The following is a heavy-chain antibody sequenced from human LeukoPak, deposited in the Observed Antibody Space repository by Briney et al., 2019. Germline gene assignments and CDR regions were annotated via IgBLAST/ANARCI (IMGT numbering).Heavy chain of an antibody. CDR3: ARGLYGAYGTDY. CDR2: ISGSGGST. J-gene: IGHJ4*02. Sequence: PGGSLRLSCAASGFTFSSYAMSWVRQAPGKGLEWVSAISGSGGSTYYADSVKGRFTISRDNAKNTLYLQMNSLRAEDTAVYYCARGLYGAYGTDYWGQGTLVTVSS. CDR1: GFTFSSYA. V-gene: IGHV3-23*01. D-gene: IGHD4-17*01.